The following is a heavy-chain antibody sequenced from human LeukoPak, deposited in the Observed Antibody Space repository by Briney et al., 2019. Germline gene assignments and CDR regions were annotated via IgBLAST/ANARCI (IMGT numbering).Heavy chain of an antibody. V-gene: IGHV3-74*01. CDR2: INSDGSST. CDR3: ARASPNIAARTYYFDY. CDR1: GFTFSSYW. J-gene: IGHJ4*02. Sequence: GGSLRLSCAASGFTFSSYWMHWVRQAPGKGLVWVSRINSDGSSTSYADSVKGRFTISRDNAKNTLYLQMNSLRAEDTAVYYCARASPNIAARTYYFDYWGQGTLVTVSS. D-gene: IGHD6-6*01.